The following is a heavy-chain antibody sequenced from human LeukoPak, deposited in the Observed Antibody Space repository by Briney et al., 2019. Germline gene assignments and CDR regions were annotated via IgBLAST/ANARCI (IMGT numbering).Heavy chain of an antibody. CDR3: ARVPRPYHYDSSGLPGGFDY. J-gene: IGHJ4*02. Sequence: ASVKVSCKASGYTFTGYYMHWVRQAPGQGLEWMGWINPNSGGTNYAQKFQGRVTMTRDTSISTAYMELSRLRSDDTAVYYCARVPRPYHYDSSGLPGGFDYWGQGTLVTVSS. CDR1: GYTFTGYY. D-gene: IGHD3-22*01. CDR2: INPNSGGT. V-gene: IGHV1-2*02.